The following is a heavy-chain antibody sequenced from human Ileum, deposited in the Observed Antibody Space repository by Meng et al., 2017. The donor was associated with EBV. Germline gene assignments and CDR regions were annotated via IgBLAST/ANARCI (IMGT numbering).Heavy chain of an antibody. CDR3: ARDYSSSWYSGGFFKY. CDR2: IFNSGST. CDR1: GASISSTPYY. D-gene: IGHD6-13*01. Sequence: LQDPGSGLVNPADNLALTCTFSGASISSTPYYWGWIRQPPGKGLEWIGNIFNSGSTSYSPSLKSRVTISVDTSKNQFSLKLSSVTAADTAVYYCARDYSSSWYSGGFFKYWGQGILVTVSS. V-gene: IGHV4-39*07. J-gene: IGHJ1*01.